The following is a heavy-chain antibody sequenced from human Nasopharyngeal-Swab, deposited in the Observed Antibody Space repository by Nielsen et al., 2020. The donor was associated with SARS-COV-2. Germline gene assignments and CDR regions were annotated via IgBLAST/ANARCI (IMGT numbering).Heavy chain of an antibody. CDR3: ARARRNFVVVSAFDY. CDR2: IYYSGGT. J-gene: IGHJ4*02. D-gene: IGHD2-21*02. Sequence: WIRQPPGKGLEWIGYIYYSGGTYYNPSLKSRVTISVDTSKNQFSLKLSSVTAADTAVYYCARARRNFVVVSAFDYWAREPWSPSPQ. V-gene: IGHV4-31*02.